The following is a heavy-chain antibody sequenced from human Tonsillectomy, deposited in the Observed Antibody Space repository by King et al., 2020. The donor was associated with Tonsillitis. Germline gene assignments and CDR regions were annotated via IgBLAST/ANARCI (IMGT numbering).Heavy chain of an antibody. CDR2: TYIGGSST. J-gene: IGHJ3*02. CDR3: AKTAQLLAQGINDAFDS. CDR1: GFTFSNYA. D-gene: IGHD1-14*01. Sequence: VQLVESGGGLVQPGGSLRLSCAASGFTFSNYAMSWVRQAPGKGLEWGSVTYIGGSSTYYADSVKGRFTISRDNSKNTLYLQMNSLRAEDTAVYYCAKTAQLLAQGINDAFDSWGQGTMVTVSS. V-gene: IGHV3-23*03.